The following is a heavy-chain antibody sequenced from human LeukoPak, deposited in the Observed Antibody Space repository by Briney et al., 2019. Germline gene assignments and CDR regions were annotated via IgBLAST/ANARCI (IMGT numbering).Heavy chain of an antibody. CDR1: GYTFTNYY. V-gene: IGHV1-2*02. CDR2: INPNSGDT. D-gene: IGHD3-3*02. CDR3: ARETSLAY. Sequence: GASVKVSCKASGYTFTNYYINWVRQAPGQGLEWLGWINPNSGDTNYAQKFQGRVTMTRDTSISTAYMDLSSLRSDDTAVYYCARETSLAYWGQGTLVTVS. J-gene: IGHJ4*02.